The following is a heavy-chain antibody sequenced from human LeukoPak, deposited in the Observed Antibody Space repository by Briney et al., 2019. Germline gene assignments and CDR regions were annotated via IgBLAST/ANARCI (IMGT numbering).Heavy chain of an antibody. CDR1: GFTFSSYG. CDR3: AKPSSRQWLVRVLFDY. V-gene: IGHV3-30*18. Sequence: GGSLRLSCAASGFTFSSYGMHWVRQAPGKGLEWVAVISYDGSNKYYADSVKGRFTISRDNSKNTLYLQMNSLRAEDTAVYYCAKPSSRQWLVRVLFDYWGQGTLVTVSS. D-gene: IGHD6-19*01. CDR2: ISYDGSNK. J-gene: IGHJ4*02.